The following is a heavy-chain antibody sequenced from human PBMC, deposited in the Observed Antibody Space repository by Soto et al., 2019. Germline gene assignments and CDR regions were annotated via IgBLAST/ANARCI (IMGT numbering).Heavy chain of an antibody. V-gene: IGHV1-46*01. D-gene: IGHD3-3*01. CDR3: ARRSIFTWSDAFDI. Sequence: QVELVQSGAEVKKPGASVKVSCKAAGYTFTSYYMHWVRQAPGLGLEWMGLINPSGGITTYAQKFQARVTMTSDTSTSTVYMELRTLKSEDTAVYYCARRSIFTWSDAFDIWGQGTMVTVSA. J-gene: IGHJ3*02. CDR1: GYTFTSYY. CDR2: INPSGGIT.